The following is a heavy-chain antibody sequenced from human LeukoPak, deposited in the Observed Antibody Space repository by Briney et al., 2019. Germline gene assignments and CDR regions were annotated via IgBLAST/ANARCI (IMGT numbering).Heavy chain of an antibody. D-gene: IGHD6-19*01. CDR2: ISGSGGST. CDR1: GFTFSSYA. CDR3: AKDTGIAVAGTFYY. V-gene: IGHV3-23*01. Sequence: GGSLRLCCAASGFTFSSYAMSWVRQAAGKGLEWVSAISGSGGSTYYADSVKGRFTISRDNSKNTLYLQMNSLRAEDTAVYYCAKDTGIAVAGTFYYWGQGTLVTVSS. J-gene: IGHJ4*02.